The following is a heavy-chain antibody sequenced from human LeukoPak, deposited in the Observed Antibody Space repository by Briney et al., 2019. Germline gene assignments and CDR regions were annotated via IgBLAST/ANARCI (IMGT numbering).Heavy chain of an antibody. Sequence: GGSLRLSCAASGFTFSSYGMDWVRQAPGKGLEWVAFIRYDGSNEYYADSVTGRFTISRDNSKNTLYLQMNSLRAEDTAVYYCAKDWVGYSVSGSYRFDYWGQGTLVTVSS. D-gene: IGHD3-10*01. CDR3: AKDWVGYSVSGSYRFDY. V-gene: IGHV3-30*02. CDR1: GFTFSSYG. CDR2: IRYDGSNE. J-gene: IGHJ4*02.